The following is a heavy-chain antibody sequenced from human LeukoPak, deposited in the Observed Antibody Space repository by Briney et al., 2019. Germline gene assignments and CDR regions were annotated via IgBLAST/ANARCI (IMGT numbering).Heavy chain of an antibody. CDR2: INPNSGGT. CDR3: ARSRMVRGVNDAFDI. J-gene: IGHJ3*02. V-gene: IGHV1-2*02. CDR1: GYTFTGYY. D-gene: IGHD3-10*01. Sequence: WASVKVSCKASGYTFTGYYMHWVQQAPGQGLEWMGWINPNSGGTNYAQKFQGRVTMTRDTSISTAYMELSRLRSDDTAVYYCARSRMVRGVNDAFDIWGQGTMVTVSS.